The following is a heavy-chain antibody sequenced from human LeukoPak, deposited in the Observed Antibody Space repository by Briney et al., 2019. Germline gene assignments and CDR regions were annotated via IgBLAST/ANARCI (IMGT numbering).Heavy chain of an antibody. CDR2: IRYDGSNK. D-gene: IGHD4-23*01. CDR3: AKDLLLRWYPDAFDI. V-gene: IGHV3-30*02. Sequence: AGGSLRLSCAASGFTFSSYGMHWVRQAPGKGLEWVAFIRYDGSNKYYADSVKGRFTISRDNSKNTLYLQMNSLRAEDTAVYYCAKDLLLRWYPDAFDIWGQGTMVTVSS. J-gene: IGHJ3*02. CDR1: GFTFSSYG.